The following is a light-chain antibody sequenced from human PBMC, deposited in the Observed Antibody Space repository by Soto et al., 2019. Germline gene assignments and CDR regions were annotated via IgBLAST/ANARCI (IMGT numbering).Light chain of an antibody. V-gene: IGLV1-51*02. CDR3: ASQDSMLSAGHVE. CDR2: QDN. Sequence: QAVLTQPPSVSAAPGQKVTISCSGSSSNIGNNYVSWYQHLPGTAPKLLIYQDNKRPSGIPDRFSGSKSGTSGTLAITGLQTGDEADYYCASQDSMLSAGHVEFGGGTKLTVL. J-gene: IGLJ2*01. CDR1: SSNIGNNY.